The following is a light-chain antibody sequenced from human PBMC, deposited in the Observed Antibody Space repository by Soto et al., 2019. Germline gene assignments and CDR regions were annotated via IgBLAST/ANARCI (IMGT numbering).Light chain of an antibody. J-gene: IGLJ1*01. Sequence: QSVLTQPPSVSGAPGQRVTISCSWTSSSIGAGYEVHWYHQLPGTAPKLVVSGNGNRPSGVPDRLPASKSGTSASLAITGLQAEDEGHYYCQSYDKRLTAYVFGTGTKVTVL. CDR3: QSYDKRLTAYV. CDR2: GNG. V-gene: IGLV1-40*01. CDR1: SSSIGAGYE.